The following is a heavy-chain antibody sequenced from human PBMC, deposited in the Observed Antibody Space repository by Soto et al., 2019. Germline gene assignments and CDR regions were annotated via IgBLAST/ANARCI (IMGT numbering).Heavy chain of an antibody. CDR2: INHSGST. Sequence: SVTLSLTCAVSDAAFSGYYWSSTPEPPGKGLKWIGEINHSGSTNYNPSLKSRVTISVDTSKNQFSLKLSSVTAADTAVYYCARGFALLWFGELPFYYYYYGMDVWGQGTTVT. CDR1: DAAFSGYY. J-gene: IGHJ6*02. CDR3: ARGFALLWFGELPFYYYYYGMDV. D-gene: IGHD3-10*01. V-gene: IGHV4-34*01.